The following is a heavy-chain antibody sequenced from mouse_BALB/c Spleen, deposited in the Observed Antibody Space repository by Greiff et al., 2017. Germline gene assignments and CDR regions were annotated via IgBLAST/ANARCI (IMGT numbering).Heavy chain of an antibody. V-gene: IGHV1-5*01. CDR3: TRPTTAGNYAMDY. J-gene: IGHJ4*01. Sequence: VQLQQSGTVLARPGASVKMSCKASGYTFTSYWMHWVKQRPGQGLEWIGAIYPGNSDTSYNQKFKGKAKLTAVTSTSTAYMELSSLTNEDSAVYYCTRPTTAGNYAMDYWGQGTSVTVSS. CDR2: IYPGNSDT. CDR1: GYTFTSYW. D-gene: IGHD1-2*01.